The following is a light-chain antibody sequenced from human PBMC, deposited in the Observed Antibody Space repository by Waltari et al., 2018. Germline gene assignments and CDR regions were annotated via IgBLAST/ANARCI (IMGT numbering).Light chain of an antibody. CDR3: QQFGSSPFT. J-gene: IGKJ5*01. CDR2: GAS. Sequence: EIVLTQSTGTLSLSPGESATLSCRASRRVTSNYLAWYQQKPGQAPRLPIHGASSRATDIPDRFSGSGSGTDFTLTINRLEPEDFAVYYCQQFGSSPFTFGQGTRLEIK. V-gene: IGKV3-20*01. CDR1: RRVTSNY.